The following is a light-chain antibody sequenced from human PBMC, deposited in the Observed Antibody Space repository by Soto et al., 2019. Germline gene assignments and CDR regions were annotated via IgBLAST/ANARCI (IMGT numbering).Light chain of an antibody. CDR3: SSYAGSNTPYV. CDR1: SSDVGGYNY. CDR2: EVN. V-gene: IGLV2-8*01. J-gene: IGLJ1*01. Sequence: QSALTQPPSASGSPGQSVTISCTGTSSDVGGYNYVSWCQHHPGNAPKLMIYEVNKRTSGVPDRFSGSKSGNTASLTVSGLQAEDEDDYYCSSYAGSNTPYVFGTGTKVTVL.